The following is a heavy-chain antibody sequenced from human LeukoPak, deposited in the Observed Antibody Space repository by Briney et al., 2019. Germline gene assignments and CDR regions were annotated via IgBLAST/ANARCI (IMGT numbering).Heavy chain of an antibody. Sequence: GGSLRLSCAASGFTFSSYAMHWARQAPGKGLEWAAVISYDGGNKYYADSVKGRFTISRDNSKNTLYLQMNSLRAEDTAMYYCARDECSSTSCYRTKGVDYWGQGTLVTVSS. V-gene: IGHV3-30-3*01. CDR2: ISYDGGNK. CDR3: ARDECSSTSCYRTKGVDY. J-gene: IGHJ4*02. D-gene: IGHD2-2*01. CDR1: GFTFSSYA.